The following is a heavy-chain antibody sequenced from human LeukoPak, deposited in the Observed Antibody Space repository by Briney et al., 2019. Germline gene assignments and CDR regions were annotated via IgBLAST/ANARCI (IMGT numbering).Heavy chain of an antibody. Sequence: PGGSLRPSCAASGFSFSGYAMSWVRQAPGKGLEWVSGIGLSGGSTFYADSVKGRFTISRDNSKNTLYLQMNSLRAEDTAIYYCARKELTTPRIFLDVWGQGTTVAVSS. V-gene: IGHV3-23*01. J-gene: IGHJ6*02. CDR2: IGLSGGST. CDR3: ARKELTTPRIFLDV. CDR1: GFSFSGYA. D-gene: IGHD4-11*01.